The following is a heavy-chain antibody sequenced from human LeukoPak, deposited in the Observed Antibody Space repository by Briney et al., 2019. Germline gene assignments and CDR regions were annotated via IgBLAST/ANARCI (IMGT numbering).Heavy chain of an antibody. J-gene: IGHJ5*02. CDR3: AREGQWLAREFDP. D-gene: IGHD6-19*01. CDR1: GGSFSGYY. Sequence: PSETLSLTCAVYGGSFSGYYWSWIRQPPGKGLEWIGEINHSGSTNYNPSLKSRVTISVDTSKNQFSLKLSSVTAADTAVYYCAREGQWLAREFDPWGQGTLVTVSS. CDR2: INHSGST. V-gene: IGHV4-34*01.